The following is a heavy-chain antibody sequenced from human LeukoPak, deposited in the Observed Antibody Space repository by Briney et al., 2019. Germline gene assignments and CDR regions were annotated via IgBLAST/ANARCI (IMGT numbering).Heavy chain of an antibody. J-gene: IGHJ4*02. D-gene: IGHD3-9*01. Sequence: SETLSLTCTVSGGSISSYYWSWIRQPPGKGLEWIGHIYNSGYTNYNPSLKSRVTISVDTSKNRFSLKLSSVTAADTAVYYCARGGTYDILTGYLPDDYWGQGSLVTVSS. CDR3: ARGGTYDILTGYLPDDY. V-gene: IGHV4-59*01. CDR2: IYNSGYT. CDR1: GGSISSYY.